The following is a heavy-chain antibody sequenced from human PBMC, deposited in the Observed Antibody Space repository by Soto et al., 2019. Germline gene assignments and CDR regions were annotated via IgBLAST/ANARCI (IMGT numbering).Heavy chain of an antibody. Sequence: QVQLQESGPGLVKPSETLSLTCTVSGGSISSYYWSWIRQPPGKGLEGIGYIYYSGSTNYNPSLKSRFTISVDTSKDQCSLKLSSVTAADTAVYYCARSGGDAGYWYFDLWGRGTLVTVSS. D-gene: IGHD2-21*02. CDR2: IYYSGST. CDR1: GGSISSYY. CDR3: ARSGGDAGYWYFDL. V-gene: IGHV4-59*01. J-gene: IGHJ2*01.